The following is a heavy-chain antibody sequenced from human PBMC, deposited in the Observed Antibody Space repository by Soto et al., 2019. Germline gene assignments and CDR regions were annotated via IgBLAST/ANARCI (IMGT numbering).Heavy chain of an antibody. D-gene: IGHD3-16*01. CDR3: ARDISRLIDGGPDFDY. CDR2: IYHSGST. J-gene: IGHJ4*02. V-gene: IGHV4-4*02. Sequence: SETLSLTCAVSGGSISSSNWWSWVRQPPGKGLEWIGEIYHSGSTNYNPSLKSRVTISVDKSKNQFSLKLSSVTAADTAVYYCARDISRLIDGGPDFDYWGQGTLVTVSS. CDR1: GGSISSSNW.